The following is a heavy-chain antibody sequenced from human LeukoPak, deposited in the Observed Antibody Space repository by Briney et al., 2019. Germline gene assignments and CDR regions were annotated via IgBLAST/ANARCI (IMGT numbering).Heavy chain of an antibody. J-gene: IGHJ3*02. Sequence: SETLSLTCTVSGGSISIYYWSWIRQPPGKGLEWIGYIYDSGSTNYNPSLKSRVTISVDTSKNQFSLKLSSVTAADAAVYYCASLTTAEAFDIWGQGTMVTVSS. CDR1: GGSISIYY. CDR2: IYDSGST. V-gene: IGHV4-59*01. CDR3: ASLTTAEAFDI. D-gene: IGHD3-22*01.